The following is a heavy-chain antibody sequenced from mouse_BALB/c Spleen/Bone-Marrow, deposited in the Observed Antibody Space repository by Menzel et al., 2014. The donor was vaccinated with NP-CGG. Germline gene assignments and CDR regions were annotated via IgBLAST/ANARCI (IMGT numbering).Heavy chain of an antibody. D-gene: IGHD1-1*01. J-gene: IGHJ1*01. CDR1: GYSFTGYY. V-gene: IGHV1-31*01. CDR2: INPYNGAT. Sequence: VQLQQSGPELVKPGASVKISCKASGYSFTGYYMHWVKQSHVKSLEWIGRINPYNGATSYNQNFKDKASLTVDKSSSTAYMELHSLTSEDSAVYYCARRNYCSSYWYFDVWGAGTTVTVSS. CDR3: ARRNYCSSYWYFDV.